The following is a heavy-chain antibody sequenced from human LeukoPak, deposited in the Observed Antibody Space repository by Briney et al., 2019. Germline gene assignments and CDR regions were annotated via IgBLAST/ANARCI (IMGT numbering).Heavy chain of an antibody. CDR3: ARDLYSSGWGYFDY. V-gene: IGHV4-38-2*02. D-gene: IGHD6-19*01. CDR1: GYSISSGYY. J-gene: IGHJ4*02. Sequence: SETLSLTCTISGYSISSGYYWGWIRQPPGKGLEWIGSIYHSGSTYYNPSLKSRVTISLDTSENQFSLKLSSVTAADTDVYYCARDLYSSGWGYFDYWGQGTLVTVSS. CDR2: IYHSGST.